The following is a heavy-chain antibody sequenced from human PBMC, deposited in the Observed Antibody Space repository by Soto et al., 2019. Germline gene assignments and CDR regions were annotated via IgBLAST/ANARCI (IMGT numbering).Heavy chain of an antibody. D-gene: IGHD6-13*01. CDR3: TGGPRATSAGTSDH. V-gene: IGHV3-74*01. CDR1: GFTFNMYW. J-gene: IGHJ5*02. CDR2: IYNEGTYA. Sequence: PLGVLRLSCAGSGFTFNMYWMHWVRQVPGRGPVWVARIYNEGTYADYADSVKGRFTIPRDTAKETLYLQMNDLRAEDSALYHCTGGPRATSAGTSDHWGQGTLVTVSS.